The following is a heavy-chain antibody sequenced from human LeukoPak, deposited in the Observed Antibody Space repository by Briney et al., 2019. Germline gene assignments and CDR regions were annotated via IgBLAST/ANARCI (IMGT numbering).Heavy chain of an antibody. J-gene: IGHJ4*02. CDR1: GGTFSSYA. Sequence: GASVKVSCKASGGTFSSYAISWVRQAPGQGLEWMGGIIPIFGTANYAQKFQGRVTITADESTSTAYMELSSLRSEDTAVYYCARGIWGESRHYHFDSWGQGALVTVSS. CDR3: ARGIWGESRHYHFDS. V-gene: IGHV1-69*13. D-gene: IGHD2/OR15-2a*01. CDR2: IIPIFGTA.